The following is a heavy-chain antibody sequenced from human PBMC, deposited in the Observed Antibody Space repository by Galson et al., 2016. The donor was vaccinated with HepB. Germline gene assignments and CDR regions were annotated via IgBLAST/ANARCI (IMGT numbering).Heavy chain of an antibody. D-gene: IGHD1-26*01. CDR1: GFSFRDYF. CDR3: AREKSGNFYTFDS. CDR2: ISTSGSV. J-gene: IGHJ4*02. Sequence: SLRLSCAVSGFSFRDYFMSWIRQTPGKGLEWVSYISTSGSVKYAENVKGRFTISRDNAGNSLHLQMRSLTVEDTAIYYCAREKSGNFYTFDSWGQGTLVNVSS. V-gene: IGHV3-11*01.